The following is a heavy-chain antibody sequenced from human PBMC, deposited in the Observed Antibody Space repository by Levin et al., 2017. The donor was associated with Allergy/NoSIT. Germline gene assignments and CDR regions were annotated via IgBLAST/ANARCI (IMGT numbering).Heavy chain of an antibody. D-gene: IGHD5-24*01. J-gene: IGHJ4*02. V-gene: IGHV3-33*01. CDR3: AREELATKSLDC. CDR1: GFSFSSYA. CDR2: IYYDGSQR. Sequence: GESLKISCAASGFSFSSYAMHWVRQAPGKGLEWVALIYYDGSQRYYADSVKGRFTISRDNSKNTLSLQMNSLRAEDTSIYYCAREELATKSLDCWGQGTLVTVSS.